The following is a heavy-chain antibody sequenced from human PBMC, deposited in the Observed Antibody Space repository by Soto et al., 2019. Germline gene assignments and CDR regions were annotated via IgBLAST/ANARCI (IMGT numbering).Heavy chain of an antibody. CDR2: IYYSGST. Sequence: QLQLQESGPGLVKPSETLSLTCTVSGGSISSSSYYWGWIRQPPGKGLEWIGSIYYSGSTYYNPSLKSRVTISVDTSKNQFSLKLSSVTAADTAVYYCARLTLRFLEWLPPNYFDYWGQGTLVTVSS. CDR1: GGSISSSSYY. D-gene: IGHD3-3*01. CDR3: ARLTLRFLEWLPPNYFDY. V-gene: IGHV4-39*01. J-gene: IGHJ4*02.